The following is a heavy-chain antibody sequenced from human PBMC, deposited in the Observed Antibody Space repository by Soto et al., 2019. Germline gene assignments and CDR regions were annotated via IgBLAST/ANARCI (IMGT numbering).Heavy chain of an antibody. CDR2: IDWDDDK. Sequence: SGPTLVNPTQTLTLTCTFSGFSLTTGGMCVSWIRQPPGKALEWLARIDWDDDKFYSTSLKTRLTISKDTSKNQVVLTMTNMDPVDTATYYCARIWGVSHFDYWGQGTPVTVSS. V-gene: IGHV2-70*17. D-gene: IGHD3-16*01. CDR3: ARIWGVSHFDY. CDR1: GFSLTTGGMC. J-gene: IGHJ4*02.